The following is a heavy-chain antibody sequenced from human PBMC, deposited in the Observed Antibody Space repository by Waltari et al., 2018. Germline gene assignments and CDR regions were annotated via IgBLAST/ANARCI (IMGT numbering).Heavy chain of an antibody. D-gene: IGHD3-10*01. V-gene: IGHV3-53*01. CDR1: GFPVSRHY. Sequence: EVQLVESGGGLIQPGGSLSVSCAASGFPVSRHYMSWCRQAPGKGLEWVSVIYSGGSTYYADSVKGRFTISRDNSKNTLYLQMNSLRAEDTAVYYCARDRGLIEYYYYGMDVWGQGTTVTVSS. CDR3: ARDRGLIEYYYYGMDV. CDR2: IYSGGST. J-gene: IGHJ6*02.